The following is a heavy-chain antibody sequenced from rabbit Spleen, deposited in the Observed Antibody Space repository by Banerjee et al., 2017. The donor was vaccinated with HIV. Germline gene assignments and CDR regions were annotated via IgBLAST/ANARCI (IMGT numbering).Heavy chain of an antibody. CDR2: IYTGNGKN. V-gene: IGHV1S40*01. Sequence: QSLEESGGDLVKPGASLTLTCKASGVSFSSGYDMSWVRQAPGKGLEWIGFIYTGNGKNYYASWAKGRFTISKTSSTAVTLQMTSLTVADTATYFCARVSETSGWGEDLWGQGTLVT. CDR1: GVSFSSGYD. CDR3: ARVSETSGWGEDL. D-gene: IGHD4-1*01. J-gene: IGHJ4*01.